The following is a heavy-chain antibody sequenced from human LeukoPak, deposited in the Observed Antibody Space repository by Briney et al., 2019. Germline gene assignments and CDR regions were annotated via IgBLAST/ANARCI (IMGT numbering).Heavy chain of an antibody. J-gene: IGHJ4*02. CDR1: GGPFSGYY. CDR3: ARASKGEQDGLIGGFDY. V-gene: IGHV4-34*12. D-gene: IGHD3-16*01. Sequence: PSETLSLTFAGHGGPFSGYYWSWIRQPPGKGLEWIGEIIHSGSPNYHPPLKSPIPKSVDTSKNQFSLKLSSVTAADTAVYYCARASKGEQDGLIGGFDYWGQGTLVTVSS. CDR2: IIHSGSP.